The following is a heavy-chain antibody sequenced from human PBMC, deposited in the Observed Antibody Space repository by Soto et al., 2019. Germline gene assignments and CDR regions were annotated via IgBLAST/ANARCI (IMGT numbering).Heavy chain of an antibody. CDR3: ARDRLNYCTNGVCYLDYYYYYGMDV. Sequence: SLKVSCKASGGTFSSYAISWVRQAPGQGLEWMGGIIPIFGTANYAQKFQGRVTITADKSTSTAYMELSSLRSEDTAVYYCARDRLNYCTNGVCYLDYYYYYGMDVWGQGTTVTVSS. CDR1: GGTFSSYA. V-gene: IGHV1-69*06. CDR2: IIPIFGTA. J-gene: IGHJ6*02. D-gene: IGHD2-8*01.